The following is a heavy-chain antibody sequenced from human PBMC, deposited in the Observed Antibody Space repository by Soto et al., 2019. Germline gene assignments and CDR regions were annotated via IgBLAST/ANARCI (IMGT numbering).Heavy chain of an antibody. J-gene: IGHJ4*02. CDR3: VRGGSSGWKTFEL. D-gene: IGHD6-19*01. V-gene: IGHV3-11*05. CDR1: GFTFSDYY. Sequence: QVQLVESGGGLVKPGGSLRLSCAASGFTFSDYYMNWIRQAPGKGLEWVSHISRSSSYTNYADSVKGRFTISRDDAKNSLFLQMNSLRAEDTAVYYCVRGGSSGWKTFELWGQGTLVTVSS. CDR2: ISRSSSYT.